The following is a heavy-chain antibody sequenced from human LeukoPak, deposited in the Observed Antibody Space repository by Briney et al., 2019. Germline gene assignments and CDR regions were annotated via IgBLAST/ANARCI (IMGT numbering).Heavy chain of an antibody. J-gene: IGHJ5*02. Sequence: AGGSLRLSCAASGFTFSSYGMHWVRQAPGKGLEWVAFIRYDGSNKYYADSVKGRFTISRDNSKNTLYLQMNSLRAEDTAVYYCAKMRYYDILTGYLNCFDPWGQGTLVSVSS. V-gene: IGHV3-30*02. CDR2: IRYDGSNK. D-gene: IGHD3-9*01. CDR1: GFTFSSYG. CDR3: AKMRYYDILTGYLNCFDP.